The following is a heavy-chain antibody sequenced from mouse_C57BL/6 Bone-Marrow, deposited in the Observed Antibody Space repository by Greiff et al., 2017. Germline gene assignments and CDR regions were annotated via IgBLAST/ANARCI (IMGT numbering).Heavy chain of an antibody. CDR3: ARNGGYYGSSYPYYAMDY. D-gene: IGHD1-1*01. V-gene: IGHV2-2*01. Sequence: QVQLQQSGPGLVQPSQRLSITCTVSGFSFTSYGVHWVRQSPGKGLEWLGVIWSGGSTDYNAAFISRLSISKDNSKSQVFFKMNSLQADDTAIYYCARNGGYYGSSYPYYAMDYWGQGTSVTVSS. CDR1: GFSFTSYG. CDR2: IWSGGST. J-gene: IGHJ4*01.